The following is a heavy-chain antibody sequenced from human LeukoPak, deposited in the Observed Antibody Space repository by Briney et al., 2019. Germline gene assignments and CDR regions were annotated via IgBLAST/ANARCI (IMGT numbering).Heavy chain of an antibody. D-gene: IGHD3-9*01. Sequence: GGSLRLSCAASVFTFSSYGMNWVRQAPGKGLEWVSYISDSSSTIYYADSVKGRLTISRDNAKNSLYLQMNSLRAEVTAVYYCARWGATGYGDYWGQGTLVTVSS. J-gene: IGHJ4*02. CDR3: ARWGATGYGDY. CDR2: ISDSSSTI. V-gene: IGHV3-48*03. CDR1: VFTFSSYG.